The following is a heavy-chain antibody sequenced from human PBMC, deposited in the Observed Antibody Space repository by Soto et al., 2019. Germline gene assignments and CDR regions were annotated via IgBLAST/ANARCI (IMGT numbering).Heavy chain of an antibody. CDR1: GGTFSSYA. Sequence: ASVKVSCKASGGTFSSYAISWVRQAPGQGLEWMGGIIPIFGTANYAQKFQGRVTITADESTSTAYMELSSLRSEDTAVYYCASNFGDQAPFDYWGQGTLVTVSS. V-gene: IGHV1-69*13. CDR2: IIPIFGTA. CDR3: ASNFGDQAPFDY. D-gene: IGHD3-16*01. J-gene: IGHJ4*02.